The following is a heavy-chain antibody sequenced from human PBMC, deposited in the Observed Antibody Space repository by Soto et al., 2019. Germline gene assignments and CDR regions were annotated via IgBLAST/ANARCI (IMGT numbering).Heavy chain of an antibody. CDR3: ARDDYGDFGRRYYGMYV. V-gene: IGHV1-69*01. J-gene: IGHJ6*02. CDR2: IIPIFGTA. Sequence: QVQLVQSGAEVKKPGSSVKVSCKASGGTFSSYAISWVRQAPGQGLEWMGVIIPIFGTANYAQKFQGRVTITADEATSTAYMELSSLRSEDTAVYYCARDDYGDFGRRYYGMYVWGQGTTVTVSS. CDR1: GGTFSSYA. D-gene: IGHD4-17*01.